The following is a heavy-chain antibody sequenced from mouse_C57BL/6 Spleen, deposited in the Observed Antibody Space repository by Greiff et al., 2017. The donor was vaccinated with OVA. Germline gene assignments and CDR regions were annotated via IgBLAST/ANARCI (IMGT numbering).Heavy chain of an antibody. D-gene: IGHD1-1*01. J-gene: IGHJ2*01. V-gene: IGHV1-82*01. CDR2: IYPGDGDT. CDR3: AKWDYGSSAFDY. CDR1: GYAFSSSW. Sequence: QVQLQQSGPELVKPGASVKISCKASGYAFSSSWMNWVKQRPGKGLEWIGRIYPGDGDTNYNGKFKGKATLTADKSSSTAYMRLSSLTSEDSAVYFCAKWDYGSSAFDYWGEGTTLTVSA.